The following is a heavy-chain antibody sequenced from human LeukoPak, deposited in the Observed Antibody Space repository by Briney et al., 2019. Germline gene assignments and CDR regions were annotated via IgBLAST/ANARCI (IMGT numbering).Heavy chain of an antibody. CDR3: ASVACSAVTCFGFLFFDY. D-gene: IGHD2-15*01. V-gene: IGHV1-8*02. J-gene: IGHJ4*02. CDR1: GYTFTSYD. CDR2: MNPNSGNT. Sequence: ASVKVSCKASGYTFTSYDINWVRQATGQGLEWMGWMNPNSGNTGYAQKFQGRVTMTRDTSISTAYMELSRLRSDDTAVYYCASVACSAVTCFGFLFFDYWGQGTLVTVSS.